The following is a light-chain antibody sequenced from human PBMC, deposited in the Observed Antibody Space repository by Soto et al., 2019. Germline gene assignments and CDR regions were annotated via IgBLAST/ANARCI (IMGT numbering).Light chain of an antibody. CDR3: SSYTSSSTVV. CDR1: SSDVGGYHY. Sequence: QSVLTQPASVSGSPGQSITISCTGTSSDVGGYHYVSWYQQHPGKAPKLMIYEVSNRSSGVSNRFSGSKSGNTASLTISGLQAEDEADYYCSSYTSSSTVVFGGGTKVTVL. V-gene: IGLV2-14*01. J-gene: IGLJ2*01. CDR2: EVS.